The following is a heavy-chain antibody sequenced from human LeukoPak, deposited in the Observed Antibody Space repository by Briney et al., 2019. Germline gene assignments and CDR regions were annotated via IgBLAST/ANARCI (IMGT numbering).Heavy chain of an antibody. Sequence: GGSLRLSCAASGXTFSKYWVNWVRQAPGKGLVWVSRINTDGSVTTYADPVKGRFTVSRDNAKNTLYLQMNSLRAEDTAVYYCARAFWYHNGSGDYGSYWYFDLWGRGTLVTVSS. D-gene: IGHD3-22*01. V-gene: IGHV3-74*01. CDR2: INTDGSVT. CDR3: ARAFWYHNGSGDYGSYWYFDL. CDR1: GXTFSKYW. J-gene: IGHJ2*01.